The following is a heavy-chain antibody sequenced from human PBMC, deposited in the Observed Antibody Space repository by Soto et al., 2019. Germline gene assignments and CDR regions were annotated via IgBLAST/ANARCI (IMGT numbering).Heavy chain of an antibody. CDR1: GFTFSDHY. J-gene: IGHJ4*02. D-gene: IGHD3-10*01. CDR2: IRNKANNYAT. Sequence: EVQVVESGGGLVQPGGSLRLSCAASGFTFSDHYMDWVRQAPGKGLEWVGRIRNKANNYATEYAASVKGRFTISRDDSKNSLYLQMNSLETEDTAVYSCDRERRYYNNLTCFSFDTWGQGTLVTVSS. V-gene: IGHV3-72*01. CDR3: DRERRYYNNLTCFSFDT.